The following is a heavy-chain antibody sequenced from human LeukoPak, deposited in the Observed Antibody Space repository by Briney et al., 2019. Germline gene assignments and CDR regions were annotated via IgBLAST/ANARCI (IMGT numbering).Heavy chain of an antibody. D-gene: IGHD6-13*01. CDR2: INPNSGGT. V-gene: IGHV1-2*02. Sequence: ASVKVSCKASGYTFTGYYMHWVRQAPGQGLEWMGWINPNSGGTNYAQKFQGRVTMTRDTSISTAYMELSRLRSDDTAVYYCARDRAAADTGFGYWGQGTLVTVSS. CDR1: GYTFTGYY. CDR3: ARDRAAADTGFGY. J-gene: IGHJ4*02.